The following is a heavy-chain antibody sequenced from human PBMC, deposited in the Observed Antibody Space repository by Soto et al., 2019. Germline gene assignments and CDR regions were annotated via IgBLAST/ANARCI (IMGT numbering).Heavy chain of an antibody. V-gene: IGHV1-8*01. D-gene: IGHD4-17*01. CDR1: GYTFTSYD. CDR2: MNPNSGNT. J-gene: IGHJ6*02. Sequence: ASVKVSCKASGYTFTSYDINWVRQATGQGLEWMGWMNPNSGNTGYAQKFQGRVTMTRNTSISTAYMGLSSLRSEDTAVYYCARKMTTVTFYYYYYGMDVWGPGTTVTVSS. CDR3: ARKMTTVTFYYYYYGMDV.